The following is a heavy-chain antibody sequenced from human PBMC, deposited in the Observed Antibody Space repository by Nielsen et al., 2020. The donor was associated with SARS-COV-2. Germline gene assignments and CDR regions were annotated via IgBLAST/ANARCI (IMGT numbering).Heavy chain of an antibody. J-gene: IGHJ2*01. CDR2: IYYSGST. CDR1: GGSFSGYY. V-gene: IGHV4-59*01. Sequence: SETLSLTCAVYGGSFSGYYWSWIRQPPGKGLEWIGYIYYSGSTNYNPSLKSRVTISVDTSKNQFSLKLSSVTAADTAVYYCARSTQRYSSGWTNPWYFDLWGRGTLVTVSS. D-gene: IGHD6-19*01. CDR3: ARSTQRYSSGWTNPWYFDL.